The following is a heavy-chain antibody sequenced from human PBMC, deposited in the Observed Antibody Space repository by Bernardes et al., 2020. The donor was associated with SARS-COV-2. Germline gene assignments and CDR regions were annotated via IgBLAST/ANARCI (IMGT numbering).Heavy chain of an antibody. J-gene: IGHJ4*02. CDR2: ISYHGTET. V-gene: IGHV3-30*18. CDR1: GFPFSIHG. CDR3: VKEPYGDYAFDY. D-gene: IGHD4-17*01. Sequence: GGSLRLSCAASGFPFSIHGMHWVRQAPGKGLEWVAVISYHGTETYYADSVKGRFTISRDNSKNTLYLQMNSLRAEDTALYYCVKEPYGDYAFDYWGQGTLVTVSS.